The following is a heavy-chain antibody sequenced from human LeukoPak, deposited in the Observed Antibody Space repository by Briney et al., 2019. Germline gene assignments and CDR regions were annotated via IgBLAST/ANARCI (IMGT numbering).Heavy chain of an antibody. V-gene: IGHV3-66*01. CDR2: IYSGGST. CDR3: ASSGYSYGLGLNY. CDR1: GLTLSLYG. Sequence: GGSLRLSCAASGLTLSLYGMHWVRQAPGKGLEWVSVIYSGGSTYYADSVKGRFTISRDNSKNTLYLQMNSLRAEDTAVYYCASSGYSYGLGLNYWGQGTLVTVSS. D-gene: IGHD5-18*01. J-gene: IGHJ4*02.